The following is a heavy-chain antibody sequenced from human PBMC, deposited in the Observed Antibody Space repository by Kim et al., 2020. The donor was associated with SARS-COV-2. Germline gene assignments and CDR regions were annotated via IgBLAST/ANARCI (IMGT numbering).Heavy chain of an antibody. V-gene: IGHV1-46*01. D-gene: IGHD3-10*01. CDR1: GYTFTSYY. CDR3: ARDSGYYYGSGSLNWFDP. CDR2: ITPGGGST. Sequence: ASVKVSCKASGYTFTSYYIHWVRQAPGQGLEWMGIITPGGGSTTYAQKFQGRVTMTRDTSTTTVYMELSSLRSEDTAVYYCARDSGYYYGSGSLNWFDPWGQGTLVTVSS. J-gene: IGHJ5*02.